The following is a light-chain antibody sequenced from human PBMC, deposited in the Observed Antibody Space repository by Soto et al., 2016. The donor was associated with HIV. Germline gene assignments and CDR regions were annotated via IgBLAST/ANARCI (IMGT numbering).Light chain of an antibody. J-gene: IGLJ2*01. CDR3: QSRDTSGDHLI. CDR2: GK. Sequence: SSELTQDPAVSVTLTQTVTITCQGDSLRTYYGNWYQQKPGQAPILVIYGKNRPSGIPDRFSGSTPGNTASLTITGAQAEDEADYYCQSRDTSGDHLIFGGGTKLTVL. CDR1: SLRTYY. V-gene: IGLV3-19*01.